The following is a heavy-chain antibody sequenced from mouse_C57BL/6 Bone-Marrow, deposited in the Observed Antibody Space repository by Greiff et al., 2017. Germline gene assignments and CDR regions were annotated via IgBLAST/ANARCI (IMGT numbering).Heavy chain of an antibody. V-gene: IGHV1-82*01. J-gene: IGHJ3*01. CDR1: GYAFSSSW. CDR2: IYPGDGDT. CDR3: ARWGYDYGPFAY. D-gene: IGHD2-4*01. Sequence: QVQLQQSGPELVKPGASVKISCKASGYAFSSSWMNWVKQRPGQGLEWIGRIYPGDGDTNYNGKFKGKATLTADKSSSTAYMQLSSLTSEDSAVYFCARWGYDYGPFAYWGQGTLVTVSA.